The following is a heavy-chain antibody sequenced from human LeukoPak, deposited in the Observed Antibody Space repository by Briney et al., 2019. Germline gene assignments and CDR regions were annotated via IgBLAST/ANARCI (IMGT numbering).Heavy chain of an antibody. D-gene: IGHD3-22*01. Sequence: SETLSLTCTVSGGSISSSSYYWGWIRQPPGKGLEWIGSIYYSGSTYYNPSLKSRVTISVDTSKNQFFLKLSSVTAADTAVYYCARVRYYDSSGYYYDFDYWGQGTLVTVSS. V-gene: IGHV4-39*02. CDR3: ARVRYYDSSGYYYDFDY. CDR2: IYYSGST. J-gene: IGHJ4*02. CDR1: GGSISSSSYY.